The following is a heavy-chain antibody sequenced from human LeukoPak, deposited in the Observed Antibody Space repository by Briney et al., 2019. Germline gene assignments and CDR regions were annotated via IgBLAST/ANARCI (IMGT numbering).Heavy chain of an antibody. CDR1: GFSFSGHW. V-gene: IGHV3-74*01. CDR2: ISPTGSTT. J-gene: IGHJ4*02. Sequence: GGSLRLSCTASGFSFSGHWMHWARQLPGRGLVWVSRISPTGSTTSYADSVKGRFTVSRDNAKNTLYLQVNNLRAEDTAVYYCARGPNSNWSGLDFWGQGTLLTVSS. D-gene: IGHD6-6*01. CDR3: ARGPNSNWSGLDF.